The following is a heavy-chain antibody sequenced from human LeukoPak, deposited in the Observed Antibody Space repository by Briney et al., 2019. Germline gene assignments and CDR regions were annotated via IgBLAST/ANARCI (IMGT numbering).Heavy chain of an antibody. Sequence: PSETLSLTCAVSGGSISSGGYSWSWIRQPPGKGLEWIGYIYHSGSTYYDPSLKSRVTISVDRSKNQFSLKLSSVTAADTAVYYCAREGAIWGQGTMVTVSS. CDR2: IYHSGST. V-gene: IGHV4-30-2*01. CDR1: GGSISSGGYS. D-gene: IGHD4/OR15-4a*01. J-gene: IGHJ3*02. CDR3: AREGAI.